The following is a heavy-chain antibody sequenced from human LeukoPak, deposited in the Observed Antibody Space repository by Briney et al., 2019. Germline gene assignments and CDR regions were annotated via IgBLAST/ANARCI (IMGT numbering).Heavy chain of an antibody. D-gene: IGHD5-24*01. V-gene: IGHV5-51*01. Sequence: GESLKISCTGSGYIFTTHWIGWVRQMPGKGLEWMGIIYPGDSDTRYSPSFQGQVTISADKSINAAYLQWSSLRASDTAIYFCARRIDMAKIDYWGQGTLVTVSS. CDR2: IYPGDSDT. CDR3: ARRIDMAKIDY. CDR1: GYIFTTHW. J-gene: IGHJ4*02.